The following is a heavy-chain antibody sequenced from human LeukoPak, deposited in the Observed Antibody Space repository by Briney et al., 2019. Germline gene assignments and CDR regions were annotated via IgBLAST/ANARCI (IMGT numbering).Heavy chain of an antibody. D-gene: IGHD2-2*01. CDR1: GFIFSSYA. J-gene: IGHJ4*02. CDR3: AKGYCTSTSCHRFDY. V-gene: IGHV3-23*01. CDR2: ISGSGAST. Sequence: GGSLRLSCAASGFIFSSYAMTWVRQAPGKGLEWVSTISGSGASTYYADSVKGRFTISRDNSKNTLYVQMNSLRAEDTAIYYCAKGYCTSTSCHRFDYWGQGTLVTVSS.